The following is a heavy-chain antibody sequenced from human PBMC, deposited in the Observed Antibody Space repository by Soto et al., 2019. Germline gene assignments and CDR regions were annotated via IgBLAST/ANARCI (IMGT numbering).Heavy chain of an antibody. J-gene: IGHJ4*02. CDR2: IKQDGSEK. D-gene: IGHD4-4*01. CDR1: GFTFSSYW. CDR3: ASLRYSNYVWGLDYFDY. Sequence: GGSLRLSCAASGFTFSSYWMSWVRQAPGKGLEWVANIKQDGSEKYYVDSVKGRFTISRDNAKNSLYLQMNSLRAEDTAVYYCASLRYSNYVWGLDYFDYWGQGTLVTVSS. V-gene: IGHV3-7*01.